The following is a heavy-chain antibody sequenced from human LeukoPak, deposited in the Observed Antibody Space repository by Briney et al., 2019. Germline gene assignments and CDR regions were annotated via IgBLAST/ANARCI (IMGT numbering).Heavy chain of an antibody. CDR2: ISGSGGST. CDR3: ARPLGP. V-gene: IGHV3-23*01. J-gene: IGHJ5*02. Sequence: GGSLRLSCAASGFTFSNYALVWVRQPPGKGLDWVSTISGSGGSTYYADSVKGRFTISRDNAKNSLYLQMNSLRAEDTAVYYCARPLGPWGQGTLVTVSS. CDR1: GFTFSNYA. D-gene: IGHD7-27*01.